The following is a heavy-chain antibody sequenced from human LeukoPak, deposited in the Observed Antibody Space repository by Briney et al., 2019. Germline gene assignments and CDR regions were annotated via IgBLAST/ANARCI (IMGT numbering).Heavy chain of an antibody. CDR1: EFTVSNNY. V-gene: IGHV3-53*01. Sequence: GGSLRLSRAVSEFTVSNNYMSWVRQAPGKGPEWVSLIYSGGATYYADSVRGRFTISRDNPKNTLYLQMNSLRVEDTAVYYCARDPRWYDPWGQGALVTVSS. CDR3: ARDPRWYDP. J-gene: IGHJ5*02. CDR2: IYSGGAT.